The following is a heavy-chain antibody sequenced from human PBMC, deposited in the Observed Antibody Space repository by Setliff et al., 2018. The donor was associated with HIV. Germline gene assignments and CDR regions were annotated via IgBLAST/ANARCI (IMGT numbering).Heavy chain of an antibody. J-gene: IGHJ5*02. CDR2: IHTTGST. CDR1: GDSISSGSYY. CDR3: AKRTFGSGRFDP. V-gene: IGHV4-61*09. Sequence: SETLSLTCSVSGDSISSGSYYWSWIRLPAGKGLEWIGQIHTTGSTNYNPSLKSRVTISIDTSKNQFSLKLNSVPATDTAVYYCAKRTFGSGRFDPWGQGTLVTVSS. D-gene: IGHD3-16*01.